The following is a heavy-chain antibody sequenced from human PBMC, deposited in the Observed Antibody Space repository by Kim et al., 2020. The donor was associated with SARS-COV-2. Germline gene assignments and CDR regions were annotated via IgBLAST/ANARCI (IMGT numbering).Heavy chain of an antibody. CDR2: INPNSGGT. CDR1: GYTFTGYY. Sequence: ASVKVSCKASGYTFTGYYMHWVRQAPGQGLEWMGWINPNSGGTNYAQKFQGWVTMTRDTSISTAYMELSRLRSDDTAVYYCARDFRYTYSYCSGGSCYSATYGMDVWGQGTTVTVSS. CDR3: ARDFRYTYSYCSGGSCYSATYGMDV. D-gene: IGHD2-15*01. J-gene: IGHJ6*02. V-gene: IGHV1-2*04.